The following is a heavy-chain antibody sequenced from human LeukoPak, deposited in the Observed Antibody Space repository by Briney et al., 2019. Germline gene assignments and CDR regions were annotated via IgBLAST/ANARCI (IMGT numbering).Heavy chain of an antibody. CDR2: IYYSGST. V-gene: IGHV4-61*01. Sequence: SETLSLTCTVSGGSISSSSYYWSWIRQPPGKGLEWIGYIYYSGSTSYNPSLKSRVTISVDTSKNQFSLKLSSVTAADTAVYYCARGESPDYWGQGTLVTVSS. CDR3: ARGESPDY. J-gene: IGHJ4*02. D-gene: IGHD3-10*01. CDR1: GGSISSSSYY.